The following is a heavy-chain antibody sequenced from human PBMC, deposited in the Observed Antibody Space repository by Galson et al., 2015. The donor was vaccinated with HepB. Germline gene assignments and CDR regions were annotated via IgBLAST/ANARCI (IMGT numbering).Heavy chain of an antibody. CDR1: GFTFSSYA. CDR3: ARARRDYYGSGSYLHSLDY. Sequence: SLRLSCAASGFTFSSYAMHWVRQAPGKGLEWVAVISYDGSNKYYADSVKGRFTISRDNSKNTLYLQMNSLRAEDTAVYYCARARRDYYGSGSYLHSLDYCGQVTLVTVSS. CDR2: ISYDGSNK. D-gene: IGHD3-10*01. V-gene: IGHV3-30-3*01. J-gene: IGHJ4*02.